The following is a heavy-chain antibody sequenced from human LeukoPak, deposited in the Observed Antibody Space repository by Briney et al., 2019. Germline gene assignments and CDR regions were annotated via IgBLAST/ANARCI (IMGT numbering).Heavy chain of an antibody. CDR2: ISGSGGST. CDR3: AKSLNSGYSSSWPFDY. Sequence: PGGSLRLSCAASGFTFSSYAMSWVRQAPGKGLEWVSAISGSGGSTYYADSVKGRFTISRDNSKNTLYLQMNSLRAEDTAVYYCAKSLNSGYSSSWPFDYWGQGTLVTVSS. J-gene: IGHJ4*02. CDR1: GFTFSSYA. D-gene: IGHD6-13*01. V-gene: IGHV3-23*01.